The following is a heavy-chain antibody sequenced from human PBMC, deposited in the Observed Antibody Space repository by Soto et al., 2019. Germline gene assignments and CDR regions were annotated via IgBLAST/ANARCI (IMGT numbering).Heavy chain of an antibody. CDR1: GFTFSSYG. CDR2: ISYDGSNK. V-gene: IGHV3-30*18. CDR3: AKEQFTISLYYYYGMDV. J-gene: IGHJ6*02. D-gene: IGHD3-3*01. Sequence: HPGGSLRLSCAASGFTFSSYGMHWVRQAPGKGLEWVAVISYDGSNKYYADSVKGRFTISRDNSKNTLYLQMNSLRAEDTAVYYCAKEQFTISLYYYYGMDVWGQGTTVTVYS.